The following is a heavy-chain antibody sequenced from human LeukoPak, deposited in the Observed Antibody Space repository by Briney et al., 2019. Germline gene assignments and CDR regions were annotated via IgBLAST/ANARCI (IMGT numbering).Heavy chain of an antibody. D-gene: IGHD6-13*01. CDR3: AKDKAGTIVWYGRWAIGLFDY. Sequence: AGGSLRLSCAASGFTFSRYSMNWVRQAPGKGLQWISLISADGGSTYYADSVKGRFTISRDNSRNSLYLQMNSLTTEDTAFYYCAKDKAGTIVWYGRWAIGLFDYWGQGTLLTVSS. CDR1: GFTFSRYS. J-gene: IGHJ4*02. V-gene: IGHV3-43*02. CDR2: ISADGGST.